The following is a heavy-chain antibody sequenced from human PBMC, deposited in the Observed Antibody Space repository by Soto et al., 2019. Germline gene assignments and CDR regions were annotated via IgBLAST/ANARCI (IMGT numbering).Heavy chain of an antibody. V-gene: IGHV1-3*01. J-gene: IGHJ6*02. D-gene: IGHD1-26*01. CDR3: ARESGSYDYYYYYGMDV. Sequence: ASVKVPCKASGYAFSFGFSWVRQAPGQRLEWMGWINAGNGNTKYSQKFQGRVTITRDTSASTAYMELSSLRSEDTAVYYCARESGSYDYYYYYGMDVWGQGTTVTVSS. CDR2: INAGNGNT. CDR1: GYAFSFG.